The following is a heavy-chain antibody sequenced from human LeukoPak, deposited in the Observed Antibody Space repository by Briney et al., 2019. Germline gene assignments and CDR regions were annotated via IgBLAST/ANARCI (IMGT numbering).Heavy chain of an antibody. D-gene: IGHD6-13*01. Sequence: GGSLRISCAASGFNFSPCAMTWVRQAPGKGLEWVSTITAGTTHIYYADSVEGRFTTSRDDAKTSLYLQLSSLRTEDTAVYYCARDGSGWSRDYWGQGTLVTVSS. J-gene: IGHJ4*02. CDR1: GFNFSPCA. CDR3: ARDGSGWSRDY. V-gene: IGHV3-21*01. CDR2: ITAGTTHI.